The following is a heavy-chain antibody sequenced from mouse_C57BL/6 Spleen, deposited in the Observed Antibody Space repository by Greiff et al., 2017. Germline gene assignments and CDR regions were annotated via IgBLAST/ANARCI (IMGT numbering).Heavy chain of an antibody. CDR1: GFTFSDYG. CDR2: ISSGSSTI. Sequence: EVHLVESGGGLVTPGGSLKLSCAASGFTFSDYGMHWVRQAPEKGLEWVAYISSGSSTIYYADTVKGRFTISRDNAKNTLFLQMTSLRSEDTAMYYCARGAQAKLDYWGKGTSVTVSS. CDR3: ARGAQAKLDY. V-gene: IGHV5-17*01. J-gene: IGHJ4*01. D-gene: IGHD3-2*02.